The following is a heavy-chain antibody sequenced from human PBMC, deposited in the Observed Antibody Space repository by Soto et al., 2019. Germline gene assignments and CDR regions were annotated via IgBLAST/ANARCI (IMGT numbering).Heavy chain of an antibody. J-gene: IGHJ4*02. V-gene: IGHV1-46*03. CDR3: PRVDGSGGSCYSIGC. Sequence: ASVKVSCKASGYTFTSYYMHWVRQAPGQGLERMGIINPSGGSTSYAQKFQGRVTMTRDTSTSTVYMELSSLRSEDTAVSYCPRVDGSGGSCYSIGCWRQGSLVTVAS. CDR2: INPSGGST. CDR1: GYTFTSYY. D-gene: IGHD2-15*01.